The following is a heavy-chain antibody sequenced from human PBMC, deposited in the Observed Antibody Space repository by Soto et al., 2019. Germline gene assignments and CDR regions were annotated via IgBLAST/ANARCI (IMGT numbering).Heavy chain of an antibody. CDR1: GFTFSSYA. CDR3: AKGGSGSYPSYYYYGMDV. CDR2: ISGSGGST. Sequence: PGGSLRLSCAASGFTFSSYAMSWVRQAPGKGLEWVSAISGSGGSTYYADSVKGRFTISRDNSKNTLYLQMNSLRAEDTAVYYCAKGGSGSYPSYYYYGMDVWGQGTTVTV. J-gene: IGHJ6*02. D-gene: IGHD1-26*01. V-gene: IGHV3-23*01.